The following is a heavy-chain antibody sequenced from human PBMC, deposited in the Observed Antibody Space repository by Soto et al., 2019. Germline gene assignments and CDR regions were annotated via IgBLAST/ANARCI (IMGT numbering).Heavy chain of an antibody. CDR2: IYGGGTT. CDR1: GFSVSSKY. J-gene: IGHJ4*02. V-gene: IGHV3-53*01. D-gene: IGHD6-19*01. CDR3: VQTTGWPGFDF. Sequence: EVQLVESGGGLIQPGGSLRLSCAASGFSVSSKYMTWVRQAPGKGLEWVSVIYGGGTTYYADSVKGRFTIYRDNSKNTLYLQMNSLISEDTAVYYCVQTTGWPGFDFWGQGTLVTVSS.